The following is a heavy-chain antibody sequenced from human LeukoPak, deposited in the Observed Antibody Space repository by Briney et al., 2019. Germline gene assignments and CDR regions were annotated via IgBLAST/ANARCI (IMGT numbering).Heavy chain of an antibody. Sequence: ASVKISFKTSGYTFTVNFMHWVRQAPGQGPEWMGWINPNNGDTNYAQKFQGRVTITRDTAISTAYMELSRLRSDDTAVYYCASSEMATIWVDYWGQGTLVTVSS. J-gene: IGHJ4*02. V-gene: IGHV1-2*02. CDR2: INPNNGDT. CDR3: ASSEMATIWVDY. CDR1: GYTFTVNF. D-gene: IGHD5-24*01.